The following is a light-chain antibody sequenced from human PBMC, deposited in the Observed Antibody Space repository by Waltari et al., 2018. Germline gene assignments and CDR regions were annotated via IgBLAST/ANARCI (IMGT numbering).Light chain of an antibody. J-gene: IGLJ2*01. CDR2: LNSDGSH. Sequence: QLVLTQSPSASASLGASVKLPCTLSSGHSNYAIAWHPHQPKKGPRYLMKLNSDGSHTKGDGIPDRFSGSSSGAERFLTISSLQSEDEGDYYCQTWDTDIHVVFGGGTKLIVL. CDR3: QTWDTDIHVV. V-gene: IGLV4-69*01. CDR1: SGHSNYA.